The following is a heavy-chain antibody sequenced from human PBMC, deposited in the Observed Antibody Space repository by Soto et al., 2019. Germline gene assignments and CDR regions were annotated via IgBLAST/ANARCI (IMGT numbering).Heavy chain of an antibody. CDR3: ARHSLATQPGDY. CDR2: IYPGDSDT. J-gene: IGHJ4*02. D-gene: IGHD5-12*01. V-gene: IGHV5-51*01. CDR1: GYSFTNYW. Sequence: LKISCKGSGYSFTNYWIGWVRQMPGKGLEWMGLIYPGDSDTRYSPSFEGQVTISVDNSIDTAYLEWTTLRASDSAMYYCARHSLATQPGDYWGQGTRVTVSS.